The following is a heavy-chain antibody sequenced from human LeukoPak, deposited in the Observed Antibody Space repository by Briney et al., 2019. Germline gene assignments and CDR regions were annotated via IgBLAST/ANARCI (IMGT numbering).Heavy chain of an antibody. CDR3: VRVKGTYFDF. CDR1: GFPFSSYS. CDR2: ISASGGNI. V-gene: IGHV3-48*01. J-gene: IGHJ4*02. D-gene: IGHD1-1*01. Sequence: GGSLRLSCAASGFPFSSYSMNWVRQAPGKGLEWVSYISASGGNIYYLEAVKGRFTVSRDNAMNSLFPQMNRPRAEDTAIYYCVRVKGTYFDFWGQGTLVTVSS.